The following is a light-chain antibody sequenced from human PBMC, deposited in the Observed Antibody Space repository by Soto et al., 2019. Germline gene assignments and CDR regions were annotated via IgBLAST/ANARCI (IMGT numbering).Light chain of an antibody. V-gene: IGKV2-28*01. J-gene: IGKJ5*01. Sequence: DIVMTQSPLSLPVTPGEPASISCRSSQSLLHTDGYNYLDWYLQKSGQSPQLLIYLGSSRASGVPDRLSGSGSGTDFTLKISRVEAEDVGVYYCMQALQSPVPFGQGTRLDIK. CDR1: QSLLHTDGYNY. CDR3: MQALQSPVP. CDR2: LGS.